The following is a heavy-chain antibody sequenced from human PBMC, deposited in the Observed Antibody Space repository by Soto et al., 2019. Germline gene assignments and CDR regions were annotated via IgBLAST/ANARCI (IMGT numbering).Heavy chain of an antibody. Sequence: QLQLQESGSGLVKPSQTLSLTCAVSDGSISSGGYSWSWIRQPPGKGLEWIGYIYHGGTTYYNPSLKSRVTISVDRSNNQFSLKLSSVTASDTAVYYCTRAMYCGGDCYWFDPWGQGTLVTVSS. V-gene: IGHV4-30-2*01. CDR3: TRAMYCGGDCYWFDP. CDR1: DGSISSGGYS. CDR2: IYHGGTT. J-gene: IGHJ5*02. D-gene: IGHD2-21*02.